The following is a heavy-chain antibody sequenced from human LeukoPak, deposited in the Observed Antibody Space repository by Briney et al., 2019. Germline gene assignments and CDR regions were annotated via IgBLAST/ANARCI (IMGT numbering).Heavy chain of an antibody. Sequence: SETLSLTCAVYGGSFSGYYWSWIRQPPGEGLEWIGEINHSGSTNYNPSLKSRVTISVDTSKNQFSLKLSSVTAADTAVYYCARPQSGNSFDYWGQGTLVTVSS. V-gene: IGHV4-34*01. CDR1: GGSFSGYY. CDR2: INHSGST. D-gene: IGHD4-23*01. J-gene: IGHJ4*02. CDR3: ARPQSGNSFDY.